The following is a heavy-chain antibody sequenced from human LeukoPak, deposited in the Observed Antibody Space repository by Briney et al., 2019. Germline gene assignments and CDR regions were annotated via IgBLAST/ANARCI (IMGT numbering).Heavy chain of an antibody. V-gene: IGHV1-2*02. D-gene: IGHD6-6*01. Sequence: ASVKVSCKASGYTFTDYYIHWVRQTPGHGLEWMGWINPDYGGVTYVQKFQGRVTMTRDTSITTAYMELSRLTSDDTAVYYCAREIRYEYYNSFDPWGQGTLVTVSS. CDR2: INPDYGGV. CDR3: AREIRYEYYNSFDP. J-gene: IGHJ5*02. CDR1: GYTFTDYY.